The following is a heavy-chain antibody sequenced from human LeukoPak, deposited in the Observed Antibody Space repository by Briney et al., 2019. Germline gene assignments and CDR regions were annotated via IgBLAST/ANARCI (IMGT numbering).Heavy chain of an antibody. CDR1: GGSISSGDYY. CDR2: IYYSGST. J-gene: IGHJ4*02. Sequence: SETLSLTCTVSGGSISSGDYYWSWIRQPPGKGLEWIGYIYYSGSTYYNPSLKSRVTISVDTSKNQFSLKLSSVTAADTAVYYCARVRGTESAYYDFWRGRSYFDYWGQGTLVTVSS. D-gene: IGHD3-3*01. CDR3: ARVRGTESAYYDFWRGRSYFDY. V-gene: IGHV4-30-4*08.